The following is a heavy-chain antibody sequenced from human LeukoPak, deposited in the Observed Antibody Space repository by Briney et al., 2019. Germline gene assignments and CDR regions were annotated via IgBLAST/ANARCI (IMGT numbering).Heavy chain of an antibody. J-gene: IGHJ4*02. Sequence: GGTLRLSCAASGFTFSSYGMSWVRQAPGKGLEWVSAISGSGGSTYYADSVKGRFTISRDNSKNTLYLQMNSLRAEDTAVYYCAKSLPAYYYGSGSYYNVGDYWGQGTLVTVSS. V-gene: IGHV3-23*01. CDR3: AKSLPAYYYGSGSYYNVGDY. CDR1: GFTFSSYG. D-gene: IGHD3-10*01. CDR2: ISGSGGST.